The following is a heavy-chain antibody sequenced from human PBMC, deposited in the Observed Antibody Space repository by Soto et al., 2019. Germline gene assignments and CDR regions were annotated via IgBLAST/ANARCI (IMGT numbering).Heavy chain of an antibody. CDR2: ISYDGSNK. D-gene: IGHD6-13*01. CDR3: ARTWVAYSSSWLHYYYYGMDV. J-gene: IGHJ6*02. Sequence: GGSLRLSCAASGFTFSSYAMHWVRQAPGKGLEWVAVISYDGSNKYYADSVKGRFTISRDNSKNTLYLQMNSLRAEDTAVYYCARTWVAYSSSWLHYYYYGMDVWGQGTTVTVSS. CDR1: GFTFSSYA. V-gene: IGHV3-30-3*01.